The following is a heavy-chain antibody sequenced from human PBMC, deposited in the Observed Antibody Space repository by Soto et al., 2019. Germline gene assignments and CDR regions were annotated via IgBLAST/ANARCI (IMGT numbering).Heavy chain of an antibody. V-gene: IGHV3-23*01. CDR3: AKAGVEYSSSSGWFDP. J-gene: IGHJ5*02. D-gene: IGHD6-6*01. CDR2: ISGSGGST. Sequence: PGGSLRLSCAASGFSFSSYAMSWVRQAPGKGLEWVSAISGSGGSTYYADSVKGRFTISRDNSKNTLYLQMNSLRAEDTAVYYCAKAGVEYSSSSGWFDPWGQGTLVTVSS. CDR1: GFSFSSYA.